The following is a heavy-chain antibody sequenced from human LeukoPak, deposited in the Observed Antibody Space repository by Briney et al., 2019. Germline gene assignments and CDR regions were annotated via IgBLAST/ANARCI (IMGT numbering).Heavy chain of an antibody. D-gene: IGHD2/OR15-2a*01. Sequence: GSLRLSCAASGFTFSSYAMTWVRQAPGKGLEWASVISGSGGNTYHADSVKGRFTISRDNSKNTLSLQMNSLRVEDTAVYYCAKGRDFLDYWGQGTLVTVSS. V-gene: IGHV3-23*01. CDR1: GFTFSSYA. CDR2: ISGSGGNT. CDR3: AKGRDFLDY. J-gene: IGHJ4*02.